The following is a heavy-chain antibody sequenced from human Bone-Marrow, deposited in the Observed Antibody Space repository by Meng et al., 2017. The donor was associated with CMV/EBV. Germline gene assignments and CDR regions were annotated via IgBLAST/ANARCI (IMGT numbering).Heavy chain of an antibody. CDR1: GFTFSSYS. Sequence: GGSLRLSCAASGFTFSSYSMNWVRQAPGKGLEWVSSISSSSSYIYYAASVKGRFTISRDNAKNSLYLQMNSLRAEDTAVYYCARDEVVPAAFDYWGQGTLVTVSS. D-gene: IGHD2-2*01. V-gene: IGHV3-21*01. CDR2: ISSSSSYI. CDR3: ARDEVVPAAFDY. J-gene: IGHJ4*02.